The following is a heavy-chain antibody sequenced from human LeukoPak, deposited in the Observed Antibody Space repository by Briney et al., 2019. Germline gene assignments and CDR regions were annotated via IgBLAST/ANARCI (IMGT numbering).Heavy chain of an antibody. V-gene: IGHV3-30-3*01. D-gene: IGHD3-3*01. Sequence: GGSLRLSCAASGFTFSSYAMHWVRQAPGKGLEWVAVISYDGSNKYYADSVKGRFTISRDNSKNTLYLQMNSLRAEDAAVYYCARTIFGADTPNWHYLDYWGQGTLVTVSS. CDR3: ARTIFGADTPNWHYLDY. J-gene: IGHJ4*02. CDR2: ISYDGSNK. CDR1: GFTFSSYA.